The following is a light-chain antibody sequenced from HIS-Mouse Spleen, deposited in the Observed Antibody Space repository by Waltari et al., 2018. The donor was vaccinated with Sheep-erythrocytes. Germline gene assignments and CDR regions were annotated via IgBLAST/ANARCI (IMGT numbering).Light chain of an antibody. Sequence: QSALTQPRSVSGSPGQSVTISCTGTSRAVGGYNYVSWYQQHPGKAPKLMIYEVSNRPSGVSNRFSGSKSGNTASLTISGLQAEDEADYYCSSYTSSSTGVFGGGTKLTVL. CDR3: SSYTSSSTGV. V-gene: IGLV2-14*01. CDR1: SRAVGGYNY. CDR2: EVS. J-gene: IGLJ2*01.